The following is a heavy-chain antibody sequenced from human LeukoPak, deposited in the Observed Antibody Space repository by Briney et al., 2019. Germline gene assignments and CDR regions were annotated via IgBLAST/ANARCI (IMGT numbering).Heavy chain of an antibody. CDR1: GFTFSSYA. V-gene: IGHV3-23*01. Sequence: PGGSLRLSXAASGFTFSSYAMSWVRQAPGKGLEWVSTISGRGGSTYYADSVKGRFTISRDNSKNTLYLQMNSLRAEDTAVYYCAKLTHPPDFDYWGQGTLVTVSS. D-gene: IGHD3-9*01. CDR2: ISGRGGST. CDR3: AKLTHPPDFDY. J-gene: IGHJ4*02.